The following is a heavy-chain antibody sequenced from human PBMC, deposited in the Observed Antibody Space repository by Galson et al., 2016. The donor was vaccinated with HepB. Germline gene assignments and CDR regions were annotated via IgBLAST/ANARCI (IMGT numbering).Heavy chain of an antibody. V-gene: IGHV5-51*01. J-gene: IGHJ2*01. Sequence: QSGAEVKKPGESLNISCKGSGYDFSNYWIGWVRQMPGKGLEWMGIIYPADSDAKYSPSFQGQVTISADKSINTAYMQWSSLKASDTAMYYCARLQIRVETSYHWYFDLWGRGTLVTVSS. D-gene: IGHD2-21*02. CDR3: ARLQIRVETSYHWYFDL. CDR2: IYPADSDA. CDR1: GYDFSNYW.